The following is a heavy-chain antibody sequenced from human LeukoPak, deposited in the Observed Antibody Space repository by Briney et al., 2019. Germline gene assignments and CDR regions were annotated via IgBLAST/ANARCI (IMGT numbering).Heavy chain of an antibody. D-gene: IGHD2-15*01. Sequence: SQTLSLTCAISGDSVSSDSAAWSWIRQSPSRGLEWLGRTYYRSKWYNNYAISVRSRITINPDTSKTQFSLQLNSVTPEDTAVYYCARGVYSYYFDYWGQGTLVTVSS. V-gene: IGHV6-1*01. CDR2: TYYRSKWYN. CDR1: GDSVSSDSAA. J-gene: IGHJ4*02. CDR3: ARGVYSYYFDY.